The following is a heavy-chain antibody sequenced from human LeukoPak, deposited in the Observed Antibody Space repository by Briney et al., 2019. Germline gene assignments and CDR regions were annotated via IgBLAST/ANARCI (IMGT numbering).Heavy chain of an antibody. CDR1: GYTFTSYA. CDR2: INAGNGNT. Sequence: ASVTVSCKASGYTFTSYATHWVRQAPGQRLEWMGWINAGNGNTKYSQKFQGRVTITRDTSASTAYMELSSLRSEDTAVYYCARDRTGDGYNPYYWGQGTLVTVSS. J-gene: IGHJ4*02. CDR3: ARDRTGDGYNPYY. D-gene: IGHD5-24*01. V-gene: IGHV1-3*01.